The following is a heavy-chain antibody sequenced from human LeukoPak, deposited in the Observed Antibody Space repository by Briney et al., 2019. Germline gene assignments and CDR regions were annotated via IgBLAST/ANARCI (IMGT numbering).Heavy chain of an antibody. CDR2: INRGGST. Sequence: SETLSLTCAVYGESFSGNYWSWIRQPPGKGLEWIGEINRGGSTDYNPSLKSRVTVSVDTSKNQFSLKLSSVTAADTAVYYCAGSRLVIPDYWGQGTLVTVSS. CDR1: GESFSGNY. J-gene: IGHJ4*02. D-gene: IGHD3-9*01. CDR3: AGSRLVIPDY. V-gene: IGHV4-34*01.